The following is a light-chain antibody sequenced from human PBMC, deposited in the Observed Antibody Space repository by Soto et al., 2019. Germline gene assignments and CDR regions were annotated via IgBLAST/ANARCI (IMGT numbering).Light chain of an antibody. J-gene: IGKJ1*01. Sequence: EIVLTQSPATLSLSPGERATLSCRASQSVSSNLAWYQQKPGQAPRLLIYGASTRATGIPARFSGSDCGTEFTLTISSLQSEDFAVYYCQQYNNWPPVTFGQGTKVDIK. CDR3: QQYNNWPPVT. V-gene: IGKV3-15*01. CDR1: QSVSSN. CDR2: GAS.